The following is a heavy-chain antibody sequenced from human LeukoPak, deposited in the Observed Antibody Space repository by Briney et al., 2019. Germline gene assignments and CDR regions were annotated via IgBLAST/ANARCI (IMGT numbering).Heavy chain of an antibody. D-gene: IGHD4-17*01. Sequence: ASVKVSCKASGYTFTSYYIHWVRQDPGQGLEWMGIINPSGGSTSYAQKFQGRVTMTRDTSTSTVYMELSSLRSEDTAAYYCAILTTDENEDFDYWGQGTLVTVSS. CDR3: AILTTDENEDFDY. J-gene: IGHJ4*02. CDR1: GYTFTSYY. V-gene: IGHV1-46*01. CDR2: INPSGGST.